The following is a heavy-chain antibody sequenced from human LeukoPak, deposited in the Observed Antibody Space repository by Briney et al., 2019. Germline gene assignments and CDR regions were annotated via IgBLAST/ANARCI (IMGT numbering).Heavy chain of an antibody. Sequence: GGSLRLSCAASGFTFSSYAMSWVRQAPGKWLEWVSTLNNVAGAFYADSVKGRFTISRDNSKNTLYVQMNSLRADDTAVYYCAKRGSSGSYYFDSWGHGTLVTVSS. CDR1: GFTFSSYA. CDR2: LNNVAGA. D-gene: IGHD6-19*01. CDR3: AKRGSSGSYYFDS. J-gene: IGHJ4*01. V-gene: IGHV3-23*01.